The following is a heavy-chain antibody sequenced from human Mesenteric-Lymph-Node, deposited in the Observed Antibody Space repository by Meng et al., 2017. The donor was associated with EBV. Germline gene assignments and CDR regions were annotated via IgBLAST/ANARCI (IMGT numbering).Heavy chain of an antibody. CDR1: GASISSSNW. D-gene: IGHD3-22*01. V-gene: IGHV4-4*02. CDR2: IYHSGTT. CDR3: TRGIGDYYDGSGYSYYFDH. J-gene: IGHJ4*02. Sequence: VQLQESGQGLLKPSGTLSLTCDVSGASISSSNWWSWVRQPPGKGLEWVGEIYHSGTTNYNPSLKSRVTISVDKSKNQFSLKLASVTAADTAVYYCTRGIGDYYDGSGYSYYFDHWGQGTLVTVSS.